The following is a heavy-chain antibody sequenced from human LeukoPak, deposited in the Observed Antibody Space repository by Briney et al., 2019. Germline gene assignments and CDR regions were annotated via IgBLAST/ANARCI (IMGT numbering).Heavy chain of an antibody. CDR1: GFTVSSNY. D-gene: IGHD6-13*01. CDR3: AKGGIAAAGMYFDY. Sequence: GGSLRLSCAASGFTVSSNYMSWVRQAPGKGLEGVSVIYSGGSTYYADSAKGRFTISRDNSKNTLYLQMNSLRAEDTAVYYCAKGGIAAAGMYFDYWGQGTLVTVSS. V-gene: IGHV3-53*01. CDR2: IYSGGST. J-gene: IGHJ4*02.